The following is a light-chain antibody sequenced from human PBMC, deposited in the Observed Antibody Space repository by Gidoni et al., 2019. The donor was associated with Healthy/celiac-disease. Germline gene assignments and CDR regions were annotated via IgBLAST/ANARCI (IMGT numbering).Light chain of an antibody. CDR1: SSDVGSYNL. V-gene: IGLV2-23*03. CDR2: VGS. Sequence: QSALTQPASVSGSPGQSITISCPGTSSDVGSYNLVSWYQQHPGKAPKLMIYVGSKRPSGVSKRFSGSKSGNTASLTISGLQAEDEADYYCCSYAGSSTFRVFGGGTKLTVL. J-gene: IGLJ3*02. CDR3: CSYAGSSTFRV.